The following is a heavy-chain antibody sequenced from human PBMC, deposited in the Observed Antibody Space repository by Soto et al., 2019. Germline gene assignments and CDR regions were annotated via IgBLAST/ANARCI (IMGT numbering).Heavy chain of an antibody. Sequence: EVQLLESGGGLVQPGGSLRLSCAASGFTFSSYAMSWVRQAPGKGLEWVSAISGSGGSTYYADSVKGRFTISRDNSKNTLYLQMNSLRAEDTAVYYCSTGERWLHAFDYWGQGTLVTVSS. CDR3: STGERWLHAFDY. D-gene: IGHD5-12*01. J-gene: IGHJ4*02. CDR1: GFTFSSYA. V-gene: IGHV3-23*01. CDR2: ISGSGGST.